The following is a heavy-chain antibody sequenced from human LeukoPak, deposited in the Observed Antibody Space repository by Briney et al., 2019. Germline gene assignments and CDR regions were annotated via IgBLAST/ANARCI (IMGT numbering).Heavy chain of an antibody. CDR1: GFTFSDPY. J-gene: IGHJ4*02. Sequence: PGGSLRLSCAASGFTFSDPYMDWVRQAPGKGLEWVGRIKNKPNSYTTEYAASVTGRFSISRGDSKNSLYLQMNSLKTEDTAVYYCARDKVGATEGDFDYWGQGTLVTVSS. CDR2: IKNKPNSYTT. CDR3: ARDKVGATEGDFDY. V-gene: IGHV3-72*01. D-gene: IGHD1-26*01.